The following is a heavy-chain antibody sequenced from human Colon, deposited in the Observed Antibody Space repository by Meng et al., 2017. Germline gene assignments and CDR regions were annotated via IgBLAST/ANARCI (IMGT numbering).Heavy chain of an antibody. V-gene: IGHV4-34*01. D-gene: IGHD5-12*01. CDR1: GGSFSGYY. CDR3: ARGRYSGYLP. J-gene: IGHJ5*02. CDR2: INHSGST. Sequence: QEKRQRWGAGPLKPSATLSLTCAGYGGSFSGYYWSWIRQPPGKGLEWIGEINHSGSTNYNPSLKRRVTISVDTSKNQFSLKLSSVTAADTAVYYCARGRYSGYLPWGQGTLVTVSS.